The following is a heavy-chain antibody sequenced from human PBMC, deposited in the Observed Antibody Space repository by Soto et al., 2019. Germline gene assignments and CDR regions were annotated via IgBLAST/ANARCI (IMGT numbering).Heavy chain of an antibody. Sequence: PSETLSLTCTVSGGSISSGDYYWSWIRQPPGKGLEWFGYIYYSGSTYYNPSLKSRVTISVDTSKNQFSLKLSSVTAADTAVYYCARVGRTWIQLWSKEPLYYFDYWGQGTLVTVSS. CDR2: IYYSGST. CDR3: ARVGRTWIQLWSKEPLYYFDY. D-gene: IGHD5-18*01. V-gene: IGHV4-30-4*01. J-gene: IGHJ4*02. CDR1: GGSISSGDYY.